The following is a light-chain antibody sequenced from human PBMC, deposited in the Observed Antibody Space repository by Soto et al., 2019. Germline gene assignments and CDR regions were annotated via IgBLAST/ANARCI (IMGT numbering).Light chain of an antibody. CDR1: QSLLHSDGYNY. J-gene: IGKJ4*01. Sequence: IVMPQSPLSLPVTPGEPASISCRSSQSLLHSDGYNYLNWFLQRPGQSPQLLIYLGSSRASGVPDRFSGSGSGTDFTLKISRVEAEDVGVYYCMQALQTPLTFGGGTRWIS. V-gene: IGKV2-28*01. CDR3: MQALQTPLT. CDR2: LGS.